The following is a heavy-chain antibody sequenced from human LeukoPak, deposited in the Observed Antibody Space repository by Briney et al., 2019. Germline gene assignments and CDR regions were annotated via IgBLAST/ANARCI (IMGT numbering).Heavy chain of an antibody. D-gene: IGHD3-22*01. CDR3: ASFHKYYYDSSGYYRLDY. CDR1: GGSISSYY. V-gene: IGHV4-59*01. Sequence: SETLSLTCTVSGGSISSYYWSWIRQPPGKGLEWIGYIYYSGSTNYNPSLKSRVTISVDTSKNQFSLKLSSVTAADTAVYYCASFHKYYYDSSGYYRLDYWGQGTLVTVSS. J-gene: IGHJ4*02. CDR2: IYYSGST.